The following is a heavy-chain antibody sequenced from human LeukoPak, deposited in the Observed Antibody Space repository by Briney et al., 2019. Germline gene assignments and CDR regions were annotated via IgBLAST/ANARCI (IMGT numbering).Heavy chain of an antibody. D-gene: IGHD1-7*01. CDR2: IYYDGSA. CDR3: ARLELSYVDF. Sequence: SETLSLTCSVSSDSIYGSSHYWAWIRQPPGKGLEWVASIYYDGSAYYSPSLKSRVTISIDTSKNQFSLRLKSATAADTAVYYCARLELSYVDFCGQGTLVTVSS. CDR1: SDSIYGSSHY. J-gene: IGHJ4*01. V-gene: IGHV4-39*01.